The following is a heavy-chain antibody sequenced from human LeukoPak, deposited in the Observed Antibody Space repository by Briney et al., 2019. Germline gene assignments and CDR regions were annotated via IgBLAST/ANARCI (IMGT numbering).Heavy chain of an antibody. CDR3: ARSAKLERRQSAFDI. CDR1: GGSISSYY. D-gene: IGHD1-1*01. CDR2: IYYSGST. J-gene: IGHJ3*02. V-gene: IGHV4-59*12. Sequence: SETLSLTCTVSGGSISSYYWSWIRQPPGKGLEWIGYIYYSGSTNYNPSLKSRVTISVDKSKNQFSLKLSSVTAADTAVYYCARSAKLERRQSAFDIWGQGTMVTASS.